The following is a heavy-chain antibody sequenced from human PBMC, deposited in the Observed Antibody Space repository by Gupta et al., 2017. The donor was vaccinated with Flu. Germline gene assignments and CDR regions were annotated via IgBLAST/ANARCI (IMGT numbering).Heavy chain of an antibody. J-gene: IGHJ1*01. V-gene: IGHV1-2*06. Sequence: HWVRQAPGQGLEWMGRINPNSGGTNYAQKFQGRVTMTRDTSISTAYMELSRLRSDDTAVYYCATSHCSSTSCFPEGYFQHWGQGTLVTVSS. CDR3: ATSHCSSTSCFPEGYFQH. CDR2: INPNSGGT. D-gene: IGHD2-2*01.